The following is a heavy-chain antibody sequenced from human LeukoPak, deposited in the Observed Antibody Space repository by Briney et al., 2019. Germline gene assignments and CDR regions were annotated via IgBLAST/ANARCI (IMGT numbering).Heavy chain of an antibody. J-gene: IGHJ4*02. CDR1: GYTFTNYG. Sequence: ASVKVSCKASGYTFTNYGLTWVRQAPGQGLEWMGWISGYNGKTNYAQKLQGRVTMTTDTSTRTAYMELRSLRSVDTAVYYCARAYHSDRQAYSSAWYSDYWGQGTPVTVSS. CDR3: ARAYHSDRQAYSSAWYSDY. V-gene: IGHV1-18*01. CDR2: ISGYNGKT. D-gene: IGHD6-19*01.